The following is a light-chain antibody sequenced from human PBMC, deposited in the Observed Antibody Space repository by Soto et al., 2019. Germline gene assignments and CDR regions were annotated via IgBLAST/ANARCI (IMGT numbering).Light chain of an antibody. CDR3: QHYTTYSGT. CDR2: WAS. CDR1: QSISTW. V-gene: IGKV1-5*03. J-gene: IGKJ3*01. Sequence: DIHMTQSPATLSAFVGDRVTITCRASQSISTWLAWYQQKPGKAPKLLIYWASSLESGVPSRFSGSGSGTEFTLTISSLQPDDFATYYCQHYTTYSGTFGPGTKVDIK.